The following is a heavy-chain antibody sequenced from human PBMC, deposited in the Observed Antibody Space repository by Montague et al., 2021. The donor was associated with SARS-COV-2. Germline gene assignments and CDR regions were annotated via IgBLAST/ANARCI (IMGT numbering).Heavy chain of an antibody. J-gene: IGHJ6*02. V-gene: IGHV4-4*07. D-gene: IGHD6-13*01. CDR2: LYITGST. Sequence: SETLSLTCTVSGGSISSYYWSWIRQSAGKGLEWIGRLYITGSTNYNSALEGRATISVDTSKNQFSLKLSSVTAADTAVYYCGRQGSSSSWYGGYYYGMDVWGQGTTVTVSS. CDR1: GGSISSYY. CDR3: GRQGSSSSWYGGYYYGMDV.